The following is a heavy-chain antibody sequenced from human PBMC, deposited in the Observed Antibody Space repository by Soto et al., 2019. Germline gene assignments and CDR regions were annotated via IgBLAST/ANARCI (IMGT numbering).Heavy chain of an antibody. CDR1: GTTFSTHD. CDR3: VLEVRVRGVSVDY. Sequence: QVQLMQSGAEVKKPGSAVKVACKASGTTFSTHDISWVRQAPGHGLEWIGGITPIFGTPNYAQNFQARITITADGSTSTDYMEVSSLRSEDTAVYYCVLEVRVRGVSVDYWGQGTLVTVSS. V-gene: IGHV1-69*01. D-gene: IGHD3-10*01. CDR2: ITPIFGTP. J-gene: IGHJ4*02.